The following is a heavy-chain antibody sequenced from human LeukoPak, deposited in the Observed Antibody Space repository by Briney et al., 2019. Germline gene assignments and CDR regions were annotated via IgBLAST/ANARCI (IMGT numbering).Heavy chain of an antibody. CDR2: ISSSGSTI. J-gene: IGHJ6*02. CDR3: ARDRAIAVAGGDYGMDV. Sequence: GGSLRLSCAASGFTFSSYEMNWVRQAPGKGLEWVSYISSSGSTIYYADSVKGRFTISRDNAKNSLYLQMNSLRAEDTVVYYCARDRAIAVAGGDYGMDVWGQGTTVTVSS. V-gene: IGHV3-48*03. CDR1: GFTFSSYE. D-gene: IGHD6-19*01.